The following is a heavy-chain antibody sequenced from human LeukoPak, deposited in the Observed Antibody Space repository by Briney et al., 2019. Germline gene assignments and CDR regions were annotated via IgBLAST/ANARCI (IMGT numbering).Heavy chain of an antibody. CDR1: GFTFAGYA. V-gene: IGHV3-23*01. Sequence: PGGSLRLSCAASGFTFAGYAVNWVRQAPGKGLEWVSGISGDGLTTYYADFVKARFTISRDNSKNTLYLQMNSLRAEDTAIYYCAKGTQLIRNYYFDYWGQGDRVTVSS. D-gene: IGHD6-6*01. J-gene: IGHJ4*02. CDR2: ISGDGLTT. CDR3: AKGTQLIRNYYFDY.